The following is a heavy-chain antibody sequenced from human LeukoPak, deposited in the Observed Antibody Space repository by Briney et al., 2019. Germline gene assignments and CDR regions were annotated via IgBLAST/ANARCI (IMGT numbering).Heavy chain of an antibody. Sequence: GGSLRLSCAASGFTFSSYAMHWVRQAPGKGLEWVAVISYDGSNKYYADSVKGRFTISRDNSKNTLYLQMNSLGAEDTAVYYCAREVLVGATDHYGMDVWGQGTTVTVSS. J-gene: IGHJ6*02. V-gene: IGHV3-30-3*01. CDR3: AREVLVGATDHYGMDV. CDR1: GFTFSSYA. D-gene: IGHD1-26*01. CDR2: ISYDGSNK.